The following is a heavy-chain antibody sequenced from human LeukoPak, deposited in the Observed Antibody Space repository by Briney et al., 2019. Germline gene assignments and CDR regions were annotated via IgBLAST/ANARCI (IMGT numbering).Heavy chain of an antibody. J-gene: IGHJ4*02. Sequence: GGSLRLSCAASGFAFSRQDMGWVRQAPGKGLEWVSGISDSGGRTYYADSVKGRFTISKDNSKNTLYLQMNSLRVEDTAVYYCAKDARRSSGWFFFDHWGQGTLVTVSS. D-gene: IGHD6-19*01. V-gene: IGHV3-23*01. CDR1: GFAFSRQD. CDR2: ISDSGGRT. CDR3: AKDARRSSGWFFFDH.